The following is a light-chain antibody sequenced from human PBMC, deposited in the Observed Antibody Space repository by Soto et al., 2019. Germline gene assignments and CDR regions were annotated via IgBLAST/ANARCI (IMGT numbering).Light chain of an antibody. J-gene: IGLJ1*01. V-gene: IGLV2-8*01. CDR1: TSDIGSYNY. CDR3: SSYAGTNNFGV. CDR2: EVT. Sequence: HSALSQPPSASGSPGQSVTISCTGTTSDIGSYNYVSWYQQHPDKAPKLIIYEVTKRPSGVPDRFSGSKSGNTASLTVSGLQAEDEADYYCSSYAGTNNFGVFGTGTKLTVL.